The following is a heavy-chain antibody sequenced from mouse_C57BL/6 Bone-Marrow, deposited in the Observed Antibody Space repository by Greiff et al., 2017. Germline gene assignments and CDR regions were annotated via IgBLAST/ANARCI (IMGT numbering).Heavy chain of an antibody. CDR2: IDIGDGYT. CDR1: GYTFTSYG. V-gene: IGHV1-58*01. J-gene: IGHJ3*01. Sequence: VQLKESGAELVRPGSSVKMSCKTSGYTFTSYGINWVKQRPGQGLEWIGYIDIGDGYTEYNEKFKGKATLTSDTSSSTAYMQLSSLTSEDSAIYFCSIWDEAYWGQGTLVTVSA. D-gene: IGHD4-1*01. CDR3: SIWDEAY.